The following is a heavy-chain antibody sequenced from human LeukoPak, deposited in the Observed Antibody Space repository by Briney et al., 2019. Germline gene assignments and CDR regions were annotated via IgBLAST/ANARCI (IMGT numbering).Heavy chain of an antibody. CDR2: IYYSGSP. D-gene: IGHD4-23*01. Sequence: PSETLSLTCTVSGGSISSSSYYWGWIRQPPGKGLEWIGSIYYSGSPYYNPSLKSRVTISVDTSKNHFSLRLSSVTASDTAVYYCARGGSTVVTPLQHWGQGTLVTVS. CDR1: GGSISSSSYY. CDR3: ARGGSTVVTPLQH. V-gene: IGHV4-39*02. J-gene: IGHJ4*02.